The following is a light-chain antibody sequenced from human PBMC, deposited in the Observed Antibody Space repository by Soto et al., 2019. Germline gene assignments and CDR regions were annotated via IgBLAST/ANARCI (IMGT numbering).Light chain of an antibody. J-gene: IGKJ4*01. CDR3: QQYHTRPIT. CDR1: QGINNY. V-gene: IGKV1-33*01. Sequence: IQMTQSPSSLSASEGDRVTITCPASQGINNYLNWYQQKPGNAPKLLIFDTSDLETGVPSRFSGRGSGTDFTFTISILQPEDVAAYYCQQYHTRPITFGGGSKVDI. CDR2: DTS.